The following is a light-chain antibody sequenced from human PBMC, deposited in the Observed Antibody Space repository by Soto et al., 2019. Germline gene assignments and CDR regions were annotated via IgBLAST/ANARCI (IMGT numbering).Light chain of an antibody. Sequence: DIQMTQSPSTLSASVGDRVTITCRASQSISSWLAWYQQKPGKAPKLLIYDASSLESGVPSRFSGSGSGTEFTLTIGSPQPDDFATYYCQQYNTYSYTFGQGTKVDIK. CDR3: QQYNTYSYT. V-gene: IGKV1-5*01. CDR2: DAS. J-gene: IGKJ2*01. CDR1: QSISSW.